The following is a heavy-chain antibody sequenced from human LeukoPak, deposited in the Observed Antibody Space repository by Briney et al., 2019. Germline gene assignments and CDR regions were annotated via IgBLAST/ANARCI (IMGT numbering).Heavy chain of an antibody. CDR1: GYTFTGYD. J-gene: IGHJ6*03. CDR2: MNPNSGNT. V-gene: IGHV1-8*03. D-gene: IGHD2-2*02. Sequence: ASVKVSCKASGYTFTGYDINWVRQATGQGLEWMGWMNPNSGNTGYAQKFQGRVTITRNTSISTAYMELSSLRSEDTAVYYCAREGIVVVPAAIQDYYYYYMDVWGKGTTVTVSS. CDR3: AREGIVVVPAAIQDYYYYYMDV.